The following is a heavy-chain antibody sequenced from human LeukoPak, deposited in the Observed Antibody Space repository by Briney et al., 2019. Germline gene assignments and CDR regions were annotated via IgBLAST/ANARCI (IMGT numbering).Heavy chain of an antibody. J-gene: IGHJ3*02. CDR1: GYSFTSYW. V-gene: IGHV5-51*01. D-gene: IGHD3-3*01. CDR3: ARRVNSDAFDI. Sequence: GESLKISCKGSGYSFTSYWIGWVRQMPGKGPEWMGIIDPRDSDTRYSPSFQGQVTISADKSISTAYLQWSSLKASDTAMYYCARRVNSDAFDIWGQGTMVTVSS. CDR2: IDPRDSDT.